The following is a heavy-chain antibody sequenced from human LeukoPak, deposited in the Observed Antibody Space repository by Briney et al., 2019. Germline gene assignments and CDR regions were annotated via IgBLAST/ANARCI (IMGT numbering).Heavy chain of an antibody. CDR2: IYSGDIT. D-gene: IGHD1-26*01. J-gene: IGHJ4*02. V-gene: IGHV3-66*01. Sequence: GGSLRLSCAASGFTVSSNYMSWVRQAPGKGLEWVSVIYSGDITYYADSVKGRFTISRDDSKNTLYLQMNSLRAEDTAVYYCARDSYEVGATFDYWGQGTLVTVSS. CDR1: GFTVSSNY. CDR3: ARDSYEVGATFDY.